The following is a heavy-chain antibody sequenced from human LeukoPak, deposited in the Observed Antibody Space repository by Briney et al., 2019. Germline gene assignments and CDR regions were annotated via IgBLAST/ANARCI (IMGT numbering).Heavy chain of an antibody. J-gene: IGHJ5*02. CDR1: GGSISSSNW. D-gene: IGHD2-21*02. CDR3: ARGRGYFVVVTAHRNWFDP. V-gene: IGHV4-4*02. Sequence: SGTLSLTCAVSGGSISSSNWWSWVRQPPGKGLEWIGEINHSGSTNYNPSLKSRVTISVDTSKNQFSLKLSSVTAADTAVYYCARGRGYFVVVTAHRNWFDPWGQGTLVTVSS. CDR2: INHSGST.